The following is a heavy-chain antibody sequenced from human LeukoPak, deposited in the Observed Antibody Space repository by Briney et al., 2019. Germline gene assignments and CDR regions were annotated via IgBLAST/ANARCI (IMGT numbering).Heavy chain of an antibody. D-gene: IGHD4-23*01. Sequence: ASVKVSCKASGYSFTSYFIHWVRQAPGQGLEWMGIINPNGGSTGYAQKFQGRVSMSRDTSTSTVYMELSSLRSEDTAVYYCARIASGNLDYWGQGTLVTVSS. CDR2: INPNGGST. CDR1: GYSFTSYF. J-gene: IGHJ4*02. V-gene: IGHV1-46*01. CDR3: ARIASGNLDY.